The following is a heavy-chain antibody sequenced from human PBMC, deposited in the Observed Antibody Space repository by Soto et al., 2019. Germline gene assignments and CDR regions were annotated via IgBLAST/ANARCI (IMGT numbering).Heavy chain of an antibody. D-gene: IGHD6-19*01. CDR2: FIVSGVRT. CDR3: AKDLQFSGWLSAQTFDY. Sequence: GGSLRLSCAVSGFTFSSHAMSWVRQAPGKGLECVSSFIVSGVRTYYADSVKGRFTISRDNSKSTLYLQMNSLRAEDTAFYYCAKDLQFSGWLSAQTFDYWGQGTQVTVSS. J-gene: IGHJ4*02. CDR1: GFTFSSHA. V-gene: IGHV3-23*01.